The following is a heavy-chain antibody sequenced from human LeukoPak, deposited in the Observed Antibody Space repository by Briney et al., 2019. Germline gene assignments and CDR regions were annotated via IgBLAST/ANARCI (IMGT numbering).Heavy chain of an antibody. V-gene: IGHV3-64D*09. Sequence: GGSLRLSCSASGFTFSSYAMHWARQAPGKGLEYVSAISGNGGTTYYADSVKGRFTISRDNSKNTLYLQMSSLRAEDTALYYCVRVYSGYYYGYWGQGTLVTVSS. D-gene: IGHD3-3*01. CDR2: ISGNGGTT. CDR1: GFTFSSYA. CDR3: VRVYSGYYYGY. J-gene: IGHJ4*02.